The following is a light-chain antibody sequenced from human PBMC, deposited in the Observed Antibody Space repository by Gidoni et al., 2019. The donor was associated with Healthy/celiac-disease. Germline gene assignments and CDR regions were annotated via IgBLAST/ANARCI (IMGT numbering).Light chain of an antibody. CDR3: QQSYSTPSIT. CDR2: AAS. CDR1: QSISSY. Sequence: IKTTQSPSSLSASVGDRVTITCRASQSISSYLNWYQQKPGKAPKLLIYAASSLQSGVPSRFSGSGSGTDFTLTISSLQPEDFATYYCQQSYSTPSITFGQGTRLEIK. V-gene: IGKV1-39*01. J-gene: IGKJ5*01.